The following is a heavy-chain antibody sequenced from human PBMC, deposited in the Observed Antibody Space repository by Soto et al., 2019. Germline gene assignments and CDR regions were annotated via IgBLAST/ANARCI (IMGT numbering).Heavy chain of an antibody. CDR3: ARDLDVLRYFGGFDY. J-gene: IGHJ4*01. CDR2: IWYDGSNK. Sequence: QVQLVESGGGVVQPGRSLRLSCAASGFTFSSYGMHWVRQAPGKGLEWVAVIWYDGSNKYYADSVKGRFTISRDNSKNTLYLQMNSLRAEDTAVYYCARDLDVLRYFGGFDYWGHGTLVTVSS. D-gene: IGHD3-9*01. V-gene: IGHV3-33*01. CDR1: GFTFSSYG.